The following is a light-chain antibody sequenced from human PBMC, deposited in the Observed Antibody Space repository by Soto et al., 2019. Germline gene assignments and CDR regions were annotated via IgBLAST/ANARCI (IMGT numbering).Light chain of an antibody. Sequence: QPVLTQPPSVSGAPGQRVTISCTGSSSNIGAGYDVYWYQQLPGTVPKLLIYGNSNRPAGAPDRFSGSKSGTAASLAITGLQAEDEADYYGQSYDSSRSYVFGTGTKLTVL. V-gene: IGLV1-40*01. CDR3: QSYDSSRSYV. CDR1: SSNIGAGYD. CDR2: GNS. J-gene: IGLJ1*01.